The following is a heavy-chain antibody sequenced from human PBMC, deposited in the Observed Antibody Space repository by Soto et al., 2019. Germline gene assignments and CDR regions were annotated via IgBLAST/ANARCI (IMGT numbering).Heavy chain of an antibody. CDR3: ARGGYYYDSSGYYPYCFDY. CDR2: INHSGST. D-gene: IGHD3-22*01. Sequence: SETLSLTCAVYGGSFSGYYWSWIRQPPGKGLEWIGEINHSGSTNYNPSLKSRVTISVDTSKNQFSLKLSSVTAADTAVYYCARGGYYYDSSGYYPYCFDYWGQGTLVTVSS. J-gene: IGHJ4*02. CDR1: GGSFSGYY. V-gene: IGHV4-34*01.